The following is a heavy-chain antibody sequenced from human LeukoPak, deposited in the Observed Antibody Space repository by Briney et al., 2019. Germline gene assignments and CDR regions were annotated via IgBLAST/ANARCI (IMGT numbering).Heavy chain of an antibody. J-gene: IGHJ4*02. D-gene: IGHD1-26*01. V-gene: IGHV4-39*01. Sequence: SETLSLTCTVSGGSISSSSYYWGWLRQPPGKGLEWIGSIYYSGSTYYNPSLKSRVTISVDTSKNQFPLKLSSVTAADTAVYYCARHRYYDFDYWGQGTLVTVSS. CDR1: GGSISSSSYY. CDR2: IYYSGST. CDR3: ARHRYYDFDY.